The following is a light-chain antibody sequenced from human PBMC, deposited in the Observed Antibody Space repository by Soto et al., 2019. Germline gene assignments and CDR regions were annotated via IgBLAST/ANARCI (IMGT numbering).Light chain of an antibody. CDR2: GNS. V-gene: IGLV1-40*01. Sequence: QSVLTQPPSVSGAPGQRVTISCTGSSSNIGAGYDVHWYQQLPGTAPKLLIYGNSNRPSGVPDRFSGSKSGTSASLAITGVQAEDEDDYYCQAYDSSLSGSGVFGTGTKLTVL. J-gene: IGLJ1*01. CDR1: SSNIGAGYD. CDR3: QAYDSSLSGSGV.